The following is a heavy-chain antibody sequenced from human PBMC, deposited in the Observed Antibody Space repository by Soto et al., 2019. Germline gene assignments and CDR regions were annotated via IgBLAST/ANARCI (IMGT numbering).Heavy chain of an antibody. J-gene: IGHJ6*02. CDR1: GGSISGDYYH. Sequence: QVQLQQSGPGLVKPSQTLSLTCTVSGGSISGDYYHWTWIRQSPGKGLEWLGYVFHSGSVLYKPSLMSRLNISVDTSKTQFSLRLSSVTAADTAVYFCAREDDGGDRDYYGLDVWGQGTTVTVSS. D-gene: IGHD2-21*02. CDR3: AREDDGGDRDYYGLDV. CDR2: VFHSGSV. V-gene: IGHV4-30-4*08.